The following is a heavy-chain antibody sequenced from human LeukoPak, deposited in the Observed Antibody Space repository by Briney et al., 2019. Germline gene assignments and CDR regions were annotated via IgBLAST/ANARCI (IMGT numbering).Heavy chain of an antibody. CDR3: ARDDSRSY. CDR2: ISPSGDTI. Sequence: GGSLRLSCAASGFTFSTYSMNWVRQAPGKGLESVSFISPSGDTIYYADSVKGRFTISRDNVRNSLFLQMNSLRVEDTAEYYCARDDSRSYWGQGTLVTVSS. CDR1: GFTFSTYS. J-gene: IGHJ4*02. V-gene: IGHV3-48*01. D-gene: IGHD2-15*01.